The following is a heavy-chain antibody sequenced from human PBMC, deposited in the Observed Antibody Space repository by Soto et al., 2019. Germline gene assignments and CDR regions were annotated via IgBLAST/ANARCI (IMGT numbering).Heavy chain of an antibody. CDR1: GFSLSTSGMC. CDR3: ARIGGLVASNYYYYYGMDV. CDR2: IDWDDDK. Sequence: SGPTLVNPTQTLTLTCTFSGFSLSTSGMCVGWIRQPPGKALEWLALIDWDDDKYYSTSLKTRLTISKDTSKNQVVLTMTNMDPVDTATYYGARIGGLVASNYYYYYGMDVWGQGTTVTRLL. J-gene: IGHJ6*02. V-gene: IGHV2-70*01. D-gene: IGHD5-12*01.